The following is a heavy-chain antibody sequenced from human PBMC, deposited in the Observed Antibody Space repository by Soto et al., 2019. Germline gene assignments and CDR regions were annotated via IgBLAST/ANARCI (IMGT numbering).Heavy chain of an antibody. J-gene: IGHJ5*02. D-gene: IGHD3-10*01. V-gene: IGHV4-34*01. Sequence: SETLSLTCAVYGGSFSGYYWSWIRQPPGKGLEWIGKINHSGSTNYNPSLKSRVTISVDTSKNQFSLKLSSVTAADTAVYYCARAISITMVRGALRRWFDPWGQGTLVTVSS. CDR2: INHSGST. CDR1: GGSFSGYY. CDR3: ARAISITMVRGALRRWFDP.